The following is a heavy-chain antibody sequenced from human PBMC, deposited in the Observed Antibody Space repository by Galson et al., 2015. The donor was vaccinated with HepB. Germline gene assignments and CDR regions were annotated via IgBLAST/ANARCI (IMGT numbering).Heavy chain of an antibody. J-gene: IGHJ3*02. CDR2: IYSGGNT. V-gene: IGHV3-53*01. D-gene: IGHD3/OR15-3a*01. CDR1: GFTVSSNY. Sequence: LRLSCAASGFTVSSNYMSWVRQAPGKGLEWVSVIYSGGNTYYADSVKGRFTISRDNSKNTLYLQMNSLRAEDTAVYYCARGTQAGHDAFDIWGQGTMVTVSS. CDR3: ARGTQAGHDAFDI.